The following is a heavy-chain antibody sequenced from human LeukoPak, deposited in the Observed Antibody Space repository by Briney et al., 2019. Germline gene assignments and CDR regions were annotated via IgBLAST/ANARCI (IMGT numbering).Heavy chain of an antibody. CDR2: ISYDGSNK. V-gene: IGHV3-30*18. D-gene: IGHD6-13*01. J-gene: IGHJ4*02. Sequence: GGSLRLSCAASGFTFSSYGMHWVRQAPGKGLEWVAVISYDGSNKYYADSVKGRFTISRDNSKNTLYLQMNSLRAEDTAVYYCAKDEAPLGDSSWYYFDYWGQGTLVTVSS. CDR3: AKDEAPLGDSSWYYFDY. CDR1: GFTFSSYG.